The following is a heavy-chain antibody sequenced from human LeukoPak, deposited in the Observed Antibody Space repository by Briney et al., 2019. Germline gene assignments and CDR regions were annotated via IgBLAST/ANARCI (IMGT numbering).Heavy chain of an antibody. V-gene: IGHV4-34*01. CDR1: GGSFSDYY. CDR2: ISPSGST. J-gene: IGHJ6*02. Sequence: PSETLALTCAVYGGSFSDYYWSWIRQPPGKGLEWIGEISPSGSTNYNPSLKSRVTLSIDTSKNHFSLNLNSVTAADTAVYYCATRDVWGQGTPVTVSS. CDR3: ATRDV.